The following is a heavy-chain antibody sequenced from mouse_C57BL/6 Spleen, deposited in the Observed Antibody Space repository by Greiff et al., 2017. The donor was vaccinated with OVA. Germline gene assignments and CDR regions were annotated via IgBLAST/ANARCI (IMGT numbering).Heavy chain of an antibody. Sequence: VQLQQSGAELAKPGASVKLSCKASGYTFTSYWMHWVKQRPGQGLEWIGYINPSSGYTKYNQKFKDQATLTADKSSSTAYMQLSSLTYEDSAVYYCARTTAQATVDYWGQGTTLTVSS. V-gene: IGHV1-7*01. CDR3: ARTTAQATVDY. J-gene: IGHJ2*01. CDR2: INPSSGYT. D-gene: IGHD3-2*02. CDR1: GYTFTSYW.